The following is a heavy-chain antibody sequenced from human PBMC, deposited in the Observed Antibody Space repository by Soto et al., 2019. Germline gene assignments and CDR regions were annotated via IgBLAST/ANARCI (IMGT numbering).Heavy chain of an antibody. J-gene: IGHJ6*02. CDR2: IWYDGSNK. Sequence: QVQLVESGGGVVQPGRSLRLSCAASGFTFSSYGMHWVRQAPGKGLEWVAVIWYDGSNKWYADSVKGRFTISRDNSNNTLYLQMHSLRAGDMAVYSCARDRGYSGYDSPRFYYGMDVWGQGTTVTVSS. D-gene: IGHD5-12*01. CDR3: ARDRGYSGYDSPRFYYGMDV. CDR1: GFTFSSYG. V-gene: IGHV3-33*01.